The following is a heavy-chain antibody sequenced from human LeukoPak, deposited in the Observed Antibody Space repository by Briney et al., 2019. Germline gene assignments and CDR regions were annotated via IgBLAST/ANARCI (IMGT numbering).Heavy chain of an antibody. J-gene: IGHJ4*02. D-gene: IGHD3-10*01. CDR2: INHSGST. Sequence: SETLSLTCAVYGGSFSGYYWSWIRQPPGKGLEWIGEINHSGSTNYNPSLKSRVTISVDTSKNQFSLKLSSVTAADTAVYYCASVYHYGSGSYIDYWGQGTLVTVSS. V-gene: IGHV4-34*01. CDR1: GGSFSGYY. CDR3: ASVYHYGSGSYIDY.